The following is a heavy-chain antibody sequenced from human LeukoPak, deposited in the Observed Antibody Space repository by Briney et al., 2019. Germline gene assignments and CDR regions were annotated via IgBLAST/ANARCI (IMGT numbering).Heavy chain of an antibody. D-gene: IGHD1/OR15-1a*01. J-gene: IGHJ6*03. Sequence: NASETLSLTCTVSGDSISSGDYYWSWIRQPPGKGLEWIGYISYSGGTQYNPSLKSRVTISVDRSKNQFSLKLRSVTAADTAVYFCAKSANRAYYMDVWGKGTTVTVSS. CDR3: AKSANRAYYMDV. V-gene: IGHV4-30-2*01. CDR2: ISYSGGT. CDR1: GDSISSGDYY.